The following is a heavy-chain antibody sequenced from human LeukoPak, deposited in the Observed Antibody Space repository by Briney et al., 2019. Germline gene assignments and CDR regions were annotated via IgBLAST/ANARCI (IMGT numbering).Heavy chain of an antibody. CDR2: LSAYNGNT. CDR1: GYTFTSYG. D-gene: IGHD3-10*01. CDR3: AREGSLLWFGELSGVSDY. Sequence: ASVKVSCKASGYTFTSYGISWVRQAPGQGLEWMGCLSAYNGNTNYAQKLQGGVSMTTDTSTRTAYMELRSLRSDDTAVYYCAREGSLLWFGELSGVSDYWGQGTLVTVSS. J-gene: IGHJ4*02. V-gene: IGHV1-18*04.